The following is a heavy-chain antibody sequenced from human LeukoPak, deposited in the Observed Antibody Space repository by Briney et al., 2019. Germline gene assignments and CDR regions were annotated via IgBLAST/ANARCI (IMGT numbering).Heavy chain of an antibody. CDR3: ASYSSSWYREDY. Sequence: PSETLSLTCAVYCGSFSGYYWSWIRQPPGKGLEWIGEINHSGSTNYNPSLKSRVTISVDTSKNQFSLKLSSVTAADTAVYYCASYSSSWYREDYWGQGTLVTVSS. D-gene: IGHD6-13*01. CDR2: INHSGST. J-gene: IGHJ4*02. V-gene: IGHV4-34*01. CDR1: CGSFSGYY.